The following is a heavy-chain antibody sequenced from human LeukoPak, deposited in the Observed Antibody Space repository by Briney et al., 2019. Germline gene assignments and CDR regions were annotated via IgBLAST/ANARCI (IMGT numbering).Heavy chain of an antibody. CDR1: GYSISSGYY. Sequence: SETLSLTCAVSGYSISSGYYWGWIRQPPGKGLEWIGSIYHSGSTYYNPSLKSRVTISVDTSKNQFSLKLSSVTAADTAVYYCARASYYYGSGSYPYQNWFDPWGQRTLVTVSS. D-gene: IGHD3-10*01. CDR2: IYHSGST. V-gene: IGHV4-38-2*01. CDR3: ARASYYYGSGSYPYQNWFDP. J-gene: IGHJ5*02.